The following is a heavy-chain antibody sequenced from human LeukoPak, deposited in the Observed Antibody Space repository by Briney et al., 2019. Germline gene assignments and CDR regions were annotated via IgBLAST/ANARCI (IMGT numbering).Heavy chain of an antibody. CDR2: IYYSGST. CDR1: GGSISSGGYY. J-gene: IGHJ6*02. CDR3: ARNNKYYYGMDV. Sequence: SETLSLTCTVSGGSISSGGYYWSWIRQHPGKGLEWIGYIYYSGSTNYNPSLKSRVTISVDTSKNQFSLKLSSVTAADTAVYCCARNNKYYYGMDVWGQGTTVTVSS. D-gene: IGHD1/OR15-1a*01. V-gene: IGHV4-31*03.